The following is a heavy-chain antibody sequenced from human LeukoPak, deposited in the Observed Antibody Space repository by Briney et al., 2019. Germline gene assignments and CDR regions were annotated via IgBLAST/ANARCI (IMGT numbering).Heavy chain of an antibody. V-gene: IGHV3-23*01. CDR1: GFGFNSYA. J-gene: IGHJ4*02. D-gene: IGHD3-3*01. CDR2: ISGRGGTT. Sequence: RGSLRLSCAASGFGFNSYAMTWVRQAPGQGLDWVSAISGRGGTTYYTDSVKGRFTISRDNFKNTLYLQMNSLRVEDTAVYYCARARITIFGVVSYWGQGTLVTVSS. CDR3: ARARITIFGVVSY.